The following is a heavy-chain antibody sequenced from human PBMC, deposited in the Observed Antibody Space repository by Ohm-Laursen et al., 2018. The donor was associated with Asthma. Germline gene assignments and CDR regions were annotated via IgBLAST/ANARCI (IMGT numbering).Heavy chain of an antibody. D-gene: IGHD3-10*01. CDR3: ARDSGKDYYYYGMDV. V-gene: IGHV1-3*01. CDR2: INAGNGNT. Sequence: GSSVKVSCKASGYTFTSYAMHWVRQAPGQRLEWMGWINAGNGNTKYSQKFQGRVTITRDTSASTAYMELSSLRSEDTAVYYCARDSGKDYYYYGMDVWGQGTTVTVSS. J-gene: IGHJ6*02. CDR1: GYTFTSYA.